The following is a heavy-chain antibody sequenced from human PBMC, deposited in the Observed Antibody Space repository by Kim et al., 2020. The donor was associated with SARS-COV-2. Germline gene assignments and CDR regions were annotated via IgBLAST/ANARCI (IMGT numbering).Heavy chain of an antibody. D-gene: IGHD6-6*01. Sequence: SETLSLTCTVSGGSISSYYWSWIRQPPGKGLEWIGYIYYSGSTNYNPSLKSRVTISVDTSKNQFSLKLSSVTAADTAVYYCARVQALEYSSQYYYYYGMDVWGQGTTVTVSS. V-gene: IGHV4-59*13. CDR2: IYYSGST. CDR3: ARVQALEYSSQYYYYYGMDV. CDR1: GGSISSYY. J-gene: IGHJ6*02.